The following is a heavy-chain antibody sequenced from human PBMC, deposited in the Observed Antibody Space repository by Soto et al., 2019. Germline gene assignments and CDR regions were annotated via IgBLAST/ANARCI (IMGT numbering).Heavy chain of an antibody. CDR3: ARTVAGLWSHDAFDI. CDR2: IWYDGSNK. CDR1: GFTFSSYG. J-gene: IGHJ3*02. Sequence: VQLVESGGGVVQPGRSLRLSCAASGFTFSSYGMHWVRQAPGKGLEWVAVIWYDGSNKYYADSVKGRFTISRDNSKNTLYLQMNSLRAEDTAVYYCARTVAGLWSHDAFDIWGQGTMVTVSS. V-gene: IGHV3-33*01. D-gene: IGHD6-19*01.